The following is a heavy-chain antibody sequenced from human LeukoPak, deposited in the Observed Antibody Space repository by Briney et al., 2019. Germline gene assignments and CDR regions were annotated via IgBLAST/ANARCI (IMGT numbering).Heavy chain of an antibody. D-gene: IGHD6-19*01. V-gene: IGHV1-69*13. Sequence: ASVKVSCKASGGTFSSYAISWVRQAPGQGLEWMGGIIPIFGTANYAQKFQGRVTITADESTSTAYMELSSLRSEDTAVYYCAGAHSIAVAGGNFDYWGQGTLVTVSS. CDR2: IIPIFGTA. J-gene: IGHJ4*02. CDR1: GGTFSSYA. CDR3: AGAHSIAVAGGNFDY.